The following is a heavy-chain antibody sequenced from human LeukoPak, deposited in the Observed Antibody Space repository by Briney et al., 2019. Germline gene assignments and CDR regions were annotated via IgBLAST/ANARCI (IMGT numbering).Heavy chain of an antibody. Sequence: GGSLRLSCAASGFTFSSYAMSWVRQAPGKGLEWVSAISGSGGSTYYADSVKGRFTISRDNSKSTLYLQMNSLRAEDTAVDYCAKGCITMIVVVITTNDAFDIWGQGTMVAVSS. CDR3: AKGCITMIVVVITTNDAFDI. V-gene: IGHV3-23*01. CDR1: GFTFSSYA. J-gene: IGHJ3*02. CDR2: ISGSGGST. D-gene: IGHD3-22*01.